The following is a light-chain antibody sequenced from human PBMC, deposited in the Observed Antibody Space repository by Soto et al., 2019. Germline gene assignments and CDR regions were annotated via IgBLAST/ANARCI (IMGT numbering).Light chain of an antibody. V-gene: IGKV3-15*01. J-gene: IGKJ1*01. CDR1: QSVSSRY. Sequence: EIVMTQSPATLSVSPGGRATLSCRASQSVSSRYLAWYQQKPGQAPRLLIHGASTRAPGFPARFSGSGSGTDFTLTISSLQSEDFAVYYCQQYNNWPWTFGQGTKVDIK. CDR2: GAS. CDR3: QQYNNWPWT.